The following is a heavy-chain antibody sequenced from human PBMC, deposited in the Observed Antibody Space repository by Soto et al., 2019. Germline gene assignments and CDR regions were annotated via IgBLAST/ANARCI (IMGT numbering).Heavy chain of an antibody. D-gene: IGHD6-13*01. Sequence: VQLQQWGAGLLKPSETLSLTCAVYGGSFSGYCWSWIRQTPGERLEWVGDICHGGGANYNPSLKSRVSFSMDPSKTQFSLKLNSGMAADTAVDYCAGYSNSWSKYVKHWGRGSLVTVSS. V-gene: IGHV4-34*01. CDR3: AGYSNSWSKYVKH. J-gene: IGHJ2*01. CDR2: ICHGGGA. CDR1: GGSFSGYC.